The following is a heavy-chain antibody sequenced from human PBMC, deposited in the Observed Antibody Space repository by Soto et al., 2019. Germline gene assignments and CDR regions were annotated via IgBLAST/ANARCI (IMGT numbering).Heavy chain of an antibody. V-gene: IGHV1-69*08. J-gene: IGHJ5*02. CDR1: GGTFSSYT. CDR2: IIPILGIA. Sequence: QVQLVQSGAEVKKPGSSVKVSCKASGGTFSSYTISWVRQAPGQGLEWMGRIIPILGIANYAQKFQGRVTITADKPTSTAYRELSSLRSEDTAVYYCAREVVRGSNWFDPWGQGTLVTVSS. D-gene: IGHD3-10*01. CDR3: AREVVRGSNWFDP.